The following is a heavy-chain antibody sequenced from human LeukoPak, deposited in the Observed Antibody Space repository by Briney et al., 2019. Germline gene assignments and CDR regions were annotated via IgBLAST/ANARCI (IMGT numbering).Heavy chain of an antibody. Sequence: PSQTLSLTCTVSGGSISSGSYYWSWIGQPAGKGLEWIGHIYTSGSTNFNPSRKSRVTMSLDTSKNQFSLKLSSVTAADTAVYYCARDRSGYDWSYYYYYMDVWGKGTTVTVSS. CDR2: IYTSGST. D-gene: IGHD5-12*01. J-gene: IGHJ6*03. CDR1: GGSISSGSYY. V-gene: IGHV4-61*09. CDR3: ARDRSGYDWSYYYYYMDV.